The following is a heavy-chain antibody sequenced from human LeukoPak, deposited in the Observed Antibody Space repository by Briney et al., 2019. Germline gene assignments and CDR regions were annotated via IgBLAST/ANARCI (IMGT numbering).Heavy chain of an antibody. D-gene: IGHD3-22*01. CDR1: GFTVSSNY. J-gene: IGHJ3*02. V-gene: IGHV3-66*01. Sequence: GGSLRLSCAASGFTVSSNYMSWVRQAPGKGLEWVSVIYSGGSTYYADSVKGRFIISRDDSKNTLYLQMNSLRAEDTAVYYCAKNSWRYYDSSGYYYVGGPLRHYAFDIWGQGTMVTVSS. CDR3: AKNSWRYYDSSGYYYVGGPLRHYAFDI. CDR2: IYSGGST.